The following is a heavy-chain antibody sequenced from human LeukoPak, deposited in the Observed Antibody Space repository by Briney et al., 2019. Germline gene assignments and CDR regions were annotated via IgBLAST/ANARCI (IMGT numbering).Heavy chain of an antibody. Sequence: GGSLRLSCAASGFTFDDYGMSWVRHAPGKGLEWVSGINWNGGSTGCADSVKGRFTISRDNSNNTLYLQMNSLRAEDTALYFCAKDRIIVIPGPYSWLDSWGQGALVTVSS. CDR2: INWNGGST. CDR1: GFTFDDYG. V-gene: IGHV3-20*04. D-gene: IGHD1-26*01. J-gene: IGHJ5*01. CDR3: AKDRIIVIPGPYSWLDS.